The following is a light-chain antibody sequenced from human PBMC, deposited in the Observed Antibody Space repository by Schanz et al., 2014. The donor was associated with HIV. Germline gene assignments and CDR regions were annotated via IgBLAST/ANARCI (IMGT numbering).Light chain of an antibody. CDR1: SSDVGGYNH. CDR3: QTYDSGISGVV. J-gene: IGLJ2*01. Sequence: QSALTQPPSASGSPGQSVTISCTGTSSDVGGYNHVSWYQQHPGKAPKLMIYEVTKRPSGVPDRFSGSKSGTSASLAITGLQAEDEADYYCQTYDSGISGVVFGGGTKLTVL. CDR2: EVT. V-gene: IGLV2-8*01.